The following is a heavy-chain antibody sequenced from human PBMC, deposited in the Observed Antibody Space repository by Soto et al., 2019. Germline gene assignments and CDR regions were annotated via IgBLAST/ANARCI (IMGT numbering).Heavy chain of an antibody. V-gene: IGHV2-5*02. CDR3: AHTRLINHYGSGSSVDY. D-gene: IGHD3-10*01. J-gene: IGHJ4*02. CDR2: IYWDDDK. CDR1: GFSLSTSGVG. Sequence: QITLKESGPTLVKPTQTLTLTCTFSGFSLSTSGVGVGWIRQPPGKALEWLALIYWDDDKRYSPSLKSRLTLTTDPPKNTVVLTMTNIAPVDTAPYYRAHTRLINHYGSGSSVDYWGQGTPVTVSS.